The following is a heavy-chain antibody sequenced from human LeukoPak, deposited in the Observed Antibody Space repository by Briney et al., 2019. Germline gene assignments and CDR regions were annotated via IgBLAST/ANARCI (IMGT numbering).Heavy chain of an antibody. J-gene: IGHJ6*03. CDR1: GFTFSNYA. V-gene: IGHV4-4*08. Sequence: GSLRLSCAASGFTFSNYAMRWVRQAPGKGLEWIGHIYTSGSTKYNPSLKSRVTISEDTSKNQFALKLSSVTAADTAVYYCARSRPWGLVGYYMDVWGKGTTVTISS. CDR3: ARSRPWGLVGYYMDV. D-gene: IGHD3-16*01. CDR2: IYTSGST.